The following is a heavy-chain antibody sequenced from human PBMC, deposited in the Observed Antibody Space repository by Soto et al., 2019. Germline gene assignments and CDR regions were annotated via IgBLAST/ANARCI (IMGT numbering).Heavy chain of an antibody. D-gene: IGHD6-13*01. CDR1: GFTCSSYA. CDR2: NSGSGRST. Sequence: GGSLRLSWAAAGFTCSSYAMSWVRQAPGKGLEWVSANSGSGRSTYYPASMKGRFTISRDNSKNTLYLQMNSLRAEDTAVYYCAREGPGRSESSWYASRSLGYYGMDVWGQGTTVTVSS. CDR3: AREGPGRSESSWYASRSLGYYGMDV. J-gene: IGHJ6*02. V-gene: IGHV3-23*01.